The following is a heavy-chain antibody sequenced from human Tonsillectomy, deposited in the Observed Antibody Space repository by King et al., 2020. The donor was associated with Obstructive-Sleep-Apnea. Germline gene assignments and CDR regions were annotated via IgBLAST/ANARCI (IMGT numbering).Heavy chain of an antibody. CDR3: ARDRGGIAGPPGAY. V-gene: IGHV3-30*04. J-gene: IGHJ4*02. CDR1: GFTFSSYA. CDR2: ISYDGSNK. Sequence: VQLVESGGGVVQPGRSLRLSCAASGFTFSSYAMHWVRQAPGKGLEGVAVISYDGSNKYYADSVKGRFTISRDNSKNTLYLQRNSLRGEDTAVYYCARDRGGIAGPPGAYWGQGTLVTVSS. D-gene: IGHD6-13*01.